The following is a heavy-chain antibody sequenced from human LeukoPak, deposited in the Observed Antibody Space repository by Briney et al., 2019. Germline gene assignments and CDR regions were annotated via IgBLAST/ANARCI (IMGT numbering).Heavy chain of an antibody. D-gene: IGHD3-10*01. Sequence: GASVTVSCKASGYTFTGYYLHWVRQAPGQGLEWMGKINPGGGGTTYAQKVQGRVTMTRDKSTSTVYMELSSLRSEDTAMYYCAVLLRTLQLLDFWGQGTLVTVAS. V-gene: IGHV1-46*01. J-gene: IGHJ4*02. CDR1: GYTFTGYY. CDR3: AVLLRTLQLLDF. CDR2: INPGGGGT.